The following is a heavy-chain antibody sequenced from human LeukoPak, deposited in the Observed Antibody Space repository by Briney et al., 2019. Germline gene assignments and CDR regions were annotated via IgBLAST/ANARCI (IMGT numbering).Heavy chain of an antibody. CDR1: GGSISSYY. CDR3: ARVTGYVIEDNFDY. D-gene: IGHD3-9*01. V-gene: IGHV4-59*01. CDR2: IYYSGST. J-gene: IGHJ4*02. Sequence: SETLSLTCTVSGGSISSYYWSWIRQPPGKGLEWIGYIYYSGSTNYNPSLKSRVTISVDTSKNQFSLKLRSVTAADTAVYSCARVTGYVIEDNFDYWGQGTLVTVSS.